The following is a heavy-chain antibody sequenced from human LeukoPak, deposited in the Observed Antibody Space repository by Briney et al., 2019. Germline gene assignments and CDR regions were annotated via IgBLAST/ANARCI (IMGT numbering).Heavy chain of an antibody. D-gene: IGHD3-22*01. J-gene: IGHJ2*01. Sequence: KPSETLSLTCTGSGGSISSYYWSWIRQPPGKGLEWIGYIYYSGSTNYNPSLKSRVTISVDTSKNQFSLKLSSVTAADTAVYYCARGVVVINTAYWYFDLWGRGTLVTVSS. CDR2: IYYSGST. CDR3: ARGVVVINTAYWYFDL. CDR1: GGSISSYY. V-gene: IGHV4-59*01.